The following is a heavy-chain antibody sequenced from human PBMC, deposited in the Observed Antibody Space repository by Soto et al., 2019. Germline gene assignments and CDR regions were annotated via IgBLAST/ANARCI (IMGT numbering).Heavy chain of an antibody. J-gene: IGHJ4*02. D-gene: IGHD2-15*01. V-gene: IGHV4-31*03. CDR2: VYHSGRT. CDR3: AGWVEVSLDYFDS. Sequence: PSEPLSLTCTVAGGSISNGCYNWSWVRQNPGKGLEWIGHVYHSGRTYYNPSLKSRVGITVDTSKNQFSLNLNSVTDADTALYYCAGWVEVSLDYFDSWGQGIPVTVSS. CDR1: GGSISNGCYN.